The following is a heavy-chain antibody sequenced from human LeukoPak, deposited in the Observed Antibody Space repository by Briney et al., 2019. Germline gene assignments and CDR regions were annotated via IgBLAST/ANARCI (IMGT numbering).Heavy chain of an antibody. CDR1: GFTFSSYA. V-gene: IGHV3-23*01. D-gene: IGHD6-19*01. Sequence: GGSLRLSCAASGFTFSSYAMSWVRQAPGKGLEWGSAISGSGGSTYYADSVKGRFTISRDNSKNTLYLQMNSLRAEDTALYFCAKDRSTGWWYSLDYWGQGTLVTVSS. CDR2: ISGSGGST. CDR3: AKDRSTGWWYSLDY. J-gene: IGHJ4*02.